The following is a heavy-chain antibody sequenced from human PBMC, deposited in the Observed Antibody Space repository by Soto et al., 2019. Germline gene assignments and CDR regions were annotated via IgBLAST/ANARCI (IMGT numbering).Heavy chain of an antibody. CDR2: MNPNSGNT. J-gene: IGHJ4*02. Sequence: GASVEVSCKASGHTFTSYDINWVRQATGQGLEWMGWMNPNSGNTGYAQKFQGRVTMTRNTSISTAYMELSSLRSEDTAVYYCARGNRGDYGTLVYWGQGTLVTVSS. CDR1: GHTFTSYD. D-gene: IGHD4-17*01. V-gene: IGHV1-8*01. CDR3: ARGNRGDYGTLVY.